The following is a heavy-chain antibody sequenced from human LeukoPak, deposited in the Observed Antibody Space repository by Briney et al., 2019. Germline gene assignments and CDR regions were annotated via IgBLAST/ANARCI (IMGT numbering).Heavy chain of an antibody. CDR2: TSHEGDS. V-gene: IGHV4-34*01. CDR1: GVSLRGYY. Sequence: KSSETLSLTCAVYGVSLRGYYWSWIRQSPEKGLEWIGGTSHEGDSIYNPSLKSRLTLSVDMSKNQFSLKLRSVAAADTAVYYCARGRNYVSDYYFDVWGKGTTVIVSS. CDR3: ARGRNYVSDYYFDV. J-gene: IGHJ6*03. D-gene: IGHD1-7*01.